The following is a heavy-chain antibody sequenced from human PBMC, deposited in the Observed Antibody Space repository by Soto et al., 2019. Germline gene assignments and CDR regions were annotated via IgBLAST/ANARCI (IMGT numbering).Heavy chain of an antibody. CDR2: IYYGGST. V-gene: IGHV4-39*01. CDR1: GGSISSSGYY. J-gene: IGHJ4*02. CDR3: ASPVDY. Sequence: QLQLQESGPGLMKPSETLSLTCTVSGGSISSSGYYWGWIRQPPGKGLEWIGSIYYGGSTYYNPSLKSRVTISVDTSKNQFSLRLSSVTAADTAVYYCASPVDYWGQGTLLTVSS.